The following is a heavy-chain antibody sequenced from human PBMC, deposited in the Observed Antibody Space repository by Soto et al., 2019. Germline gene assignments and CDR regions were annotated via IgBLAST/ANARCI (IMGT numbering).Heavy chain of an antibody. CDR3: ATMGTPATGLYYFDY. Sequence: SVTLSLTCTVSGGSISSGNYYWSWIRQPPGKGLEWIGFISYSGSTYYNASLKSRVTISVDTPKNQFSLNLSFVTAADTAVYYCATMGTPATGLYYFDYWGQGALVTVSS. CDR2: ISYSGST. J-gene: IGHJ4*02. D-gene: IGHD1-7*01. CDR1: GGSISSGNYY. V-gene: IGHV4-30-4*01.